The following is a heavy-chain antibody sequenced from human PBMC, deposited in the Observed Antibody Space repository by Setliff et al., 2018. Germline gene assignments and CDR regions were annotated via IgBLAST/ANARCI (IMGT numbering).Heavy chain of an antibody. CDR1: GYSFMSHW. CDR2: IYPDDSDT. J-gene: IGHJ5*02. Sequence: GESLKISCKASGYSFMSHWIGWVRQMPGKGLEWMGIIYPDDSDTIYSPSFQGQVTISADKSISTAYLQWSSLKASDTAMYYCARHPYYYGSGTYLDNNNRWFDPWGQGTLVT. D-gene: IGHD3-10*01. V-gene: IGHV5-51*01. CDR3: ARHPYYYGSGTYLDNNNRWFDP.